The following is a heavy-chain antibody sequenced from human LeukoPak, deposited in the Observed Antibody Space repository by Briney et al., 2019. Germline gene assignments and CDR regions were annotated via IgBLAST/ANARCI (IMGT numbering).Heavy chain of an antibody. Sequence: SVKVSCKASGGTFSSYAISWVRQAPGQGLEWMGRIIPTLGIANYAQKFQGRVTITADKSTSTAYMELSSLRSEDTAVYYCAREDYGDCDWRVIDYWGQGTLVTVSS. V-gene: IGHV1-69*04. D-gene: IGHD4-17*01. CDR2: IIPTLGIA. J-gene: IGHJ4*02. CDR3: AREDYGDCDWRVIDY. CDR1: GGTFSSYA.